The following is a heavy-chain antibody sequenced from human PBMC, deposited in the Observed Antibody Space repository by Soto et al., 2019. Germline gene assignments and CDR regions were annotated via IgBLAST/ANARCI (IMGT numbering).Heavy chain of an antibody. CDR1: GGTFSRYT. J-gene: IGHJ6*02. D-gene: IGHD2-8*02. CDR2: IIPILDIP. V-gene: IGHV1-69*02. Sequence: QVQLVQSGAEVKKPGSSVKVSCKASGGTFSRYTFTWVRQAPGQGLEWMGRIIPILDIPNYAQNFQGRVTMTAAKSTRSADMELSSLPSDDTAVYYCASHFTGVLVLGTSPPGGDNYGWDVWGQGPTVTVSS. CDR3: ASHFTGVLVLGTSPPGGDNYGWDV.